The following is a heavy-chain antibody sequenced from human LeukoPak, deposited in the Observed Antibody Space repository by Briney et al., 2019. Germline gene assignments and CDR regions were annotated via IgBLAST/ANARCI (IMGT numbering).Heavy chain of an antibody. J-gene: IGHJ4*02. CDR1: GFAISRNF. Sequence: GGSLRLSCAASGFAISRNFMTWVRQAPGKGLEWVSIINSAGDTYYAESVKGRFTISRDHSTNTLYLQMNSLRAEDTAVYYCARDIYGDYEGGYYLDYWGQGTLVTXSS. V-gene: IGHV3-66*01. CDR3: ARDIYGDYEGGYYLDY. D-gene: IGHD4-17*01. CDR2: INSAGDT.